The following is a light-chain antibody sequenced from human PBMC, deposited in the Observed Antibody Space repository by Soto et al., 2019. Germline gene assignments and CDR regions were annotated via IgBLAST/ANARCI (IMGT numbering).Light chain of an antibody. CDR1: LSISGSY. J-gene: IGKJ5*01. Sequence: PGTLXXSPGERATIXXXXSLSISGSYLACYQHNPGQSPRLLIFGASSRAIDFPDRFSGSGSGADFTFPFSRLEPEDFAVYYCQQYGTSITFAQGTRLEFK. CDR2: GAS. CDR3: QQYGTSIT. V-gene: IGKV3-20*01.